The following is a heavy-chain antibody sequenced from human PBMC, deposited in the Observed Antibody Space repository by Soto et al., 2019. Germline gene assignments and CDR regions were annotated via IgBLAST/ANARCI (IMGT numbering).Heavy chain of an antibody. J-gene: IGHJ6*02. Sequence: SETLSLTCTVSGGSISSSSYYWGWIRQPPGKGLEWIGSMYYSGSTYYNPSLKSRVTIFVDTSKNQFSLKLSSVTAADTAVYYCARPSAAGNYYYYGMDVWGQGTTVTVSS. CDR3: ARPSAAGNYYYYGMDV. D-gene: IGHD6-13*01. V-gene: IGHV4-39*01. CDR2: MYYSGST. CDR1: GGSISSSSYY.